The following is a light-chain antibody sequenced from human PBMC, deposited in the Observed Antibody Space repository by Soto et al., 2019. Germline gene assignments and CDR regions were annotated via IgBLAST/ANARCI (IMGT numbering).Light chain of an antibody. V-gene: IGKV1-5*03. CDR2: KAS. CDR1: QSISSW. J-gene: IGKJ4*01. Sequence: DLQMTQSPSTLSASVGDRVTITCRASQSISSWLAWYQQKPGKAPNLLIYKASSLESGVPSRFSGSGSGTEFTLTISSLQPDDFATYYCQQYNSYPFTSGGGTKVEIK. CDR3: QQYNSYPFT.